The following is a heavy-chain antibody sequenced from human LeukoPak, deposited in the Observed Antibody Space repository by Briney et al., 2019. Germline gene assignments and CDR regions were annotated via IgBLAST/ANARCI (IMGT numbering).Heavy chain of an antibody. Sequence: PGRSLRLSCVASGFTFDDYAMHWVRQAPGKGLEWVPGISWSGDKVGYEDSVQGRFTISRDNAKNALYLQMNSLRVEDTALYYCAKDMGEVAGSHWFDPWGQGTLVTVSS. J-gene: IGHJ5*02. CDR3: AKDMGEVAGSHWFDP. CDR2: ISWSGDKV. CDR1: GFTFDDYA. D-gene: IGHD6-19*01. V-gene: IGHV3-9*01.